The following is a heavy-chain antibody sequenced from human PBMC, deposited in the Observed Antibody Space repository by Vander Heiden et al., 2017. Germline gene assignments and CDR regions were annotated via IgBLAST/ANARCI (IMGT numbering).Heavy chain of an antibody. D-gene: IGHD1-1*01. Sequence: EVPLVQSGAEVKKPGATVKISCKVSGYTFTDYYMHWVQQAPGKGHEWMGLVDPEDGETIYAEKFQGRVTITADTSTDTAYMELSSLRSEDTAVYYCATVLNPAELHGDAFDIWGQGTMVTVSS. CDR2: VDPEDGET. V-gene: IGHV1-69-2*01. CDR3: ATVLNPAELHGDAFDI. CDR1: GYTFTDYY. J-gene: IGHJ3*02.